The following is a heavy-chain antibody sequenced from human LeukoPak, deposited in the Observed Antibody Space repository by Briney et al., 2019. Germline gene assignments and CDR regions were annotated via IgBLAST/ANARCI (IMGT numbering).Heavy chain of an antibody. D-gene: IGHD2-2*01. CDR3: AREDCSSTSCYFRTRNWFDP. Sequence: GASVKVSCKASGGTFSSYAISWVRQAPGQGLEWMGGIIPIFGTANYAQKFQGRVTITADKSTSTAYMELSSLRSEDTAVYYCAREDCSSTSCYFRTRNWFDPWGQGTLVTVSS. J-gene: IGHJ5*02. CDR1: GGTFSSYA. V-gene: IGHV1-69*06. CDR2: IIPIFGTA.